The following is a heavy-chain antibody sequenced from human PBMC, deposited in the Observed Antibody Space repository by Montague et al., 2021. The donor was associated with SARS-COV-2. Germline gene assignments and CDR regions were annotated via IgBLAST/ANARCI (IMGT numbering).Heavy chain of an antibody. D-gene: IGHD3-22*01. V-gene: IGHV3-30*04. CDR2: ISYNGGNE. J-gene: IGHJ4*02. CDR3: ARELSTSVSMIVSY. CDR1: GFTFSTYA. Sequence: SLRLSCAASGFTFSTYAMHWVRQAPGKGLEWAGLISYNGGNEYYADSVKGRYIISRDNSKNTLYLEMNSLRPEDTAVYYCARELSTSVSMIVSYWGRGTLVTVSS.